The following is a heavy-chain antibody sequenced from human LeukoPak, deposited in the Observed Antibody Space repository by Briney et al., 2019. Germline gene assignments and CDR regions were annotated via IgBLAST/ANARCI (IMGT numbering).Heavy chain of an antibody. J-gene: IGHJ4*02. CDR2: INPNSGGT. V-gene: IGHV1-2*02. D-gene: IGHD4-23*01. CDR3: ARDSLVSAVVDLDY. CDR1: GYTFTGYY. Sequence: ASVKVSCKASGYTFTGYYMHWVRQAPGQGLEWMGWINPNSGGTNYAQKFQCRVTMTRDTSISTAYMELSRLRSDDTAVYYCARDSLVSAVVDLDYWGQGTLVTVSS.